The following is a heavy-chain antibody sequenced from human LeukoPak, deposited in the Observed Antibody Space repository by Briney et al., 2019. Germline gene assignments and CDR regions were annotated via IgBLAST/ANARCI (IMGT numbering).Heavy chain of an antibody. V-gene: IGHV3-11*01. Sequence: GGSLRLSCAASGFTFSDYYMSWIRQAPGKGLEWVSYISSSGSTIYYADSVKGRFTISRDNSKNTLYLQMNSLRAEDTAVYYCARAIAAAAHYYYYYMDVWGKGTTVTVSS. J-gene: IGHJ6*03. CDR3: ARAIAAAAHYYYYYMDV. CDR2: ISSSGSTI. D-gene: IGHD6-13*01. CDR1: GFTFSDYY.